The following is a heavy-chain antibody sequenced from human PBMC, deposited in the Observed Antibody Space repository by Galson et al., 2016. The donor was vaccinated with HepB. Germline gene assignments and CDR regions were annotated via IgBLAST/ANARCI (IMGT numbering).Heavy chain of an antibody. V-gene: IGHV3-23*01. CDR2: IGRSAENT. Sequence: SLRLSCAASGFTFRNYAMSWVRQAPGKGLEWVSTIGRSAENTFYVDSVKGRSTISRDNSKNTLYLQMNSLRAEDTAVHYCAKLFGSGTQTFDYWGQGTLVTVSS. J-gene: IGHJ4*02. CDR3: AKLFGSGTQTFDY. CDR1: GFTFRNYA. D-gene: IGHD3-10*01.